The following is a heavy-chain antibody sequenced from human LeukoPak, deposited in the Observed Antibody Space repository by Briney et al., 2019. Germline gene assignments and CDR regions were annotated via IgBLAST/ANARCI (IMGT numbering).Heavy chain of an antibody. CDR2: IYYSGST. J-gene: IGHJ4*02. Sequence: SETLSLTCTVSGGSISSSSYYWGWIRQPPGKGLEWIGSIYYSGSTYYNPSLKSRVTISVDTSENQFSLKLSSVTAADTAVYYCAGGVAATRVFDYWGQGTLVTVSS. D-gene: IGHD2-15*01. CDR3: AGGVAATRVFDY. V-gene: IGHV4-39*01. CDR1: GGSISSSSYY.